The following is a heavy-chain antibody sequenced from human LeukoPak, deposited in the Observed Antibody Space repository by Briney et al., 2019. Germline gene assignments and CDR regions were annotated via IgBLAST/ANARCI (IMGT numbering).Heavy chain of an antibody. Sequence: SETLSLTCTVSGGSISNYYSSWIRQPPGKGLEWIGYIFYSRSTNYNPSLKSRVTISVDTSKNQFSLKLSSVTAADTAVYYCARGDDIYWFESWAQGTLVTVSS. D-gene: IGHD3-9*01. CDR1: GGSISNYY. V-gene: IGHV4-59*08. J-gene: IGHJ5*01. CDR3: ARGDDIYWFES. CDR2: IFYSRST.